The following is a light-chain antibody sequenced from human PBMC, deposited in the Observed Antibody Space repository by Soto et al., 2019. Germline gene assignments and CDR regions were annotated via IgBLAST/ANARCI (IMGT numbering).Light chain of an antibody. J-gene: IGKJ3*01. CDR2: GAS. CDR3: LQDFNYPRP. CDR1: QGIKND. Sequence: AIQMTQSPSSLSASVGDRVTITCRASQGIKNDLSWFQQRPGKAPQLLIYGASVLQRGVPSRFSGRGSGIDFTLTISSLQPEDFATYYCLQDFNYPRPFGPGTRVDV. V-gene: IGKV1-6*01.